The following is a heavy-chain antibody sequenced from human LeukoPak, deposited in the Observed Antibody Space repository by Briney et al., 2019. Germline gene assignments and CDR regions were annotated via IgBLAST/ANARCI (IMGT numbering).Heavy chain of an antibody. Sequence: SETLSLTCTVSGGSISSSSYYWGWIRQPPGKGLEWIGSIYYSGSTYYNPSLKSRVTISVDTSKNQFSLKLSSVTAADTAVYYCAGGTATVQGYWGQGTLVTVSS. CDR2: IYYSGST. CDR1: GGSISSSSYY. V-gene: IGHV4-39*01. J-gene: IGHJ4*02. D-gene: IGHD5-18*01. CDR3: AGGTATVQGY.